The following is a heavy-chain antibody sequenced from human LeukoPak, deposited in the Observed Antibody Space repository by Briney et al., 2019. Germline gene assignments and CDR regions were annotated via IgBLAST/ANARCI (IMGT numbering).Heavy chain of an antibody. CDR3: ASVTAGDSSGSSY. J-gene: IGHJ4*02. D-gene: IGHD6-19*01. CDR2: ISAYNGNT. CDR1: GYTFTSYG. V-gene: IGHV1-18*01. Sequence: ASVKVSCKTSGYTFTSYGISWVRQAPGQGLEWMGWISAYNGNTNYAQKLQGRVTMTTDTSTSTTYMELRSLRSDDTAVYYCASVTAGDSSGSSYWGQGTLVTVSS.